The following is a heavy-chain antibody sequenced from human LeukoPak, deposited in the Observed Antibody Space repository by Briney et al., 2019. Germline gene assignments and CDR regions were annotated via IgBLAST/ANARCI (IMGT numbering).Heavy chain of an antibody. CDR3: ARAGATYYYDSSGYPPDY. CDR2: INPNSGGT. CDR1: GYTFTGYY. J-gene: IGHJ4*02. D-gene: IGHD3-22*01. V-gene: IGHV1-2*06. Sequence: ASVKVSCKASGYTFTGYYMHWVRQAPGQGLEWMGRINPNSGGTNYAQKFPGRATMTRDTSISTASMELSRLRSDDTAVYYCARAGATYYYDSSGYPPDYWGQGTLVTVSS.